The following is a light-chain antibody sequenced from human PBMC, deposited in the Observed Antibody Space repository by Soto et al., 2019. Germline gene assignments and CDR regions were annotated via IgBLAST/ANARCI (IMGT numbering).Light chain of an antibody. V-gene: IGLV2-11*01. Sequence: QSALTQPRSVSGSPGQSVTISCTGTSSDVGSYNDVSWYQHHPGKVPKLMIYDVSERPSGVPDRFSGSKSGNTASLTISGLQAEDEAIYYCCAYADTFYVFGTGTKLTVL. J-gene: IGLJ1*01. CDR1: SSDVGSYND. CDR2: DVS. CDR3: CAYADTFYV.